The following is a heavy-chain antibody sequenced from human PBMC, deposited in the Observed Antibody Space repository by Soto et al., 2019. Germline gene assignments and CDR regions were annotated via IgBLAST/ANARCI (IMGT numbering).Heavy chain of an antibody. CDR1: GGTFSSYA. Sequence: QVQLVQSGAEVKKPGSSVKVSCKASGGTFSSYAISWVRQAPGQGLEWMGGIIPIFGTANYAQKFQGRVTITADESTSTAYIELSSLRSDDTAVYYCASPASPSTSQDSYYDYVMDVWGQGTTVTVSS. CDR2: IIPIFGTA. J-gene: IGHJ6*02. V-gene: IGHV1-69*12. CDR3: ASPASPSTSQDSYYDYVMDV.